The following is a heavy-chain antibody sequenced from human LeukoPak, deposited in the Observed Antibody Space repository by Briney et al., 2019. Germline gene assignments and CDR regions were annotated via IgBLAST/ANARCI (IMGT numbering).Heavy chain of an antibody. CDR3: ARDVETASAFDI. Sequence: GGSLRLSCAASGFTFSSYSMNWVRQAPGKGLEWVSSISSSSSYIYYADSVKGRFTISRDNAKNSLYLQMNSLRAEDTAVYYCARDVETASAFDIWGQGTMVTVSS. CDR2: ISSSSSYI. D-gene: IGHD1-1*01. V-gene: IGHV3-21*01. CDR1: GFTFSSYS. J-gene: IGHJ3*02.